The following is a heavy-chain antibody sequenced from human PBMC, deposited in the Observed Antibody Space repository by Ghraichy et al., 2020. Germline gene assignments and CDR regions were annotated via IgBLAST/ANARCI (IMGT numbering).Heavy chain of an antibody. CDR3: ARDPRFLEWSLGGMDV. D-gene: IGHD3-3*01. Sequence: GESLNISCAASGFTFSDYYMSWIRQAPGKGLEWVSYISSSGSTIYYADSVKGRFTISRDNAKNSLYLQMNSLRAEDTAVYYCARDPRFLEWSLGGMDVWGQGTTVTVSS. V-gene: IGHV3-11*01. CDR1: GFTFSDYY. CDR2: ISSSGSTI. J-gene: IGHJ6*02.